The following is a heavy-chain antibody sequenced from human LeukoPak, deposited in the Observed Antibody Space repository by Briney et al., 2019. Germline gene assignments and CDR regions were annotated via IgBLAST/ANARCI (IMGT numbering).Heavy chain of an antibody. V-gene: IGHV4-31*03. CDR3: AREGDYDSSGYSPYYFDY. CDR2: IYYSGST. Sequence: KPSETLSLTCTVSGGSISSGGYYWSWIRQHPGKGLEWIGYIYYSGSTYYNPSLKSRVTISVDTSKNQFSLKLSSVTAADTAVYYCAREGDYDSSGYSPYYFDYWGQGTLVTVSS. J-gene: IGHJ4*02. CDR1: GGSISSGGYY. D-gene: IGHD3-22*01.